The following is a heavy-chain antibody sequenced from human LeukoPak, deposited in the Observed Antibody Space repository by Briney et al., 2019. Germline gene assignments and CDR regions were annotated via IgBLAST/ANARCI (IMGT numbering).Heavy chain of an antibody. Sequence: GGSLRLSCAASGFTFSSYAMSWVRQAPGKGLEWVSAISGSGGSTYSADSVKGRFTISRDNSKNTLYLQMNSLRAEDTAVYYCAKDVALVVVVAADLNDLWGQGTLATVSS. D-gene: IGHD2-15*01. V-gene: IGHV3-23*01. CDR1: GFTFSSYA. CDR2: ISGSGGST. CDR3: AKDVALVVVVAADLNDL. J-gene: IGHJ4*02.